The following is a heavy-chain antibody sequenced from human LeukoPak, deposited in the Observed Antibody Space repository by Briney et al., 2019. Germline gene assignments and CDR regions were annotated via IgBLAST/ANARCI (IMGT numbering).Heavy chain of an antibody. V-gene: IGHV1-46*01. Sequence: ASVKVSCKASGYTFTSYYMHWVRQAPGQGLEWMGIINPSGGSTSYAQKFQGRVTISRDNTKNSLYLQIDSLRAEDSAVYYCARGTTGTVYEGYFDYWGQGTLVTVSS. J-gene: IGHJ4*02. D-gene: IGHD1-1*01. CDR2: INPSGGST. CDR1: GYTFTSYY. CDR3: ARGTTGTVYEGYFDY.